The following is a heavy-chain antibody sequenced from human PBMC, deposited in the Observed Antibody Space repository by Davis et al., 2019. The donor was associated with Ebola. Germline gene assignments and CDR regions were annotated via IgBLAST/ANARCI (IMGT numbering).Heavy chain of an antibody. D-gene: IGHD3-10*01. CDR1: GFTFSTYA. V-gene: IGHV3-30*18. J-gene: IGHJ6*02. CDR3: AKALWFGELFRGYGMDV. CDR2: ISYDGSNK. Sequence: GESLKISCTTSGFTFSTYALSWVRQAPGKGLEWVAVISYDGSNKYYADSVKGRFTISRDNSKNTLYLQMNSLRAEDTAVYYCAKALWFGELFRGYGMDVWGQGTTVTVSS.